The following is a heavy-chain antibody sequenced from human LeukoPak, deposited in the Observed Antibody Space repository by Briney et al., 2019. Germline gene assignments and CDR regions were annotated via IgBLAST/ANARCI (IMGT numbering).Heavy chain of an antibody. J-gene: IGHJ3*02. CDR2: IKQDGSEK. V-gene: IGHV3-7*01. D-gene: IGHD6-13*01. CDR1: GFTFSRYW. Sequence: GGSLRLSCAASGFTFSRYWMSWVRQAPGKGLEWVANIKQDGSEKYYVDSVKGRFTISRDNAKNSLYLQMNSLRAEDTAVYYCARDDSYSSSWGIWGQGTMVTVSS. CDR3: ARDDSYSSSWGI.